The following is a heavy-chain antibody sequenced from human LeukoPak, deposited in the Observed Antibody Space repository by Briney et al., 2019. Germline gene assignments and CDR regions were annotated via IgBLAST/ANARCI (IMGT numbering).Heavy chain of an antibody. V-gene: IGHV4-59*08. D-gene: IGHD3-22*01. J-gene: IGHJ4*02. Sequence: SETLSLTCTVSGGSISSYYWSWIRQPPGKGLEWIGYIYYSGSTYYNPSLKSRVTISVDTSKNQFSLKLSSVTAADTAVYYCARLEFDYDSSGYKDYWGQGTLVTVSS. CDR1: GGSISSYY. CDR2: IYYSGST. CDR3: ARLEFDYDSSGYKDY.